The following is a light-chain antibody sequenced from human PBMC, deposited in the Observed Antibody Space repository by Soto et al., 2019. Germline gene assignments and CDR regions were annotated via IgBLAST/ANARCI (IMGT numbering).Light chain of an antibody. Sequence: EIVLTQSPATLSLSPGERATLSCRASQSVSSYLAWYQQKPGQAPRLLIYDASNRATGIPARFSGGGSGTALTLTICSLEPEDFAVSYCQQRFNWPRFTFGQGTKLEIK. CDR1: QSVSSY. CDR2: DAS. CDR3: QQRFNWPRFT. V-gene: IGKV3-11*01. J-gene: IGKJ2*01.